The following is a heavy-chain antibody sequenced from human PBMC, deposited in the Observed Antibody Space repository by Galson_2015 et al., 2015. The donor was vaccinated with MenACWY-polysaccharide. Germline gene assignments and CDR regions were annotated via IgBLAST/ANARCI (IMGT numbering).Heavy chain of an antibody. D-gene: IGHD3-22*01. CDR1: GYSFSSYD. V-gene: IGHV1-8*01. Sequence: SVKVSCKASGYSFSSYDINWVRQTTGQGLEWMGWMNPNSGNTGYAQKFQGRVTMTRNTSISIAYMELSSLRSEGTAAYYCARGGKYYYDSSGYLNWFDPWGQGTLVTVSS. J-gene: IGHJ5*02. CDR2: MNPNSGNT. CDR3: ARGGKYYYDSSGYLNWFDP.